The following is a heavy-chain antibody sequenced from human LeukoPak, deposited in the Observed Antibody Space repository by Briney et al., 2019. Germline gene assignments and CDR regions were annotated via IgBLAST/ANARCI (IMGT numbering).Heavy chain of an antibody. D-gene: IGHD2-15*01. CDR2: ISSSSSYI. CDR3: ARGAYCSGGSCYFHWYFDL. J-gene: IGHJ2*01. CDR1: GFTFSSYS. V-gene: IGHV3-21*01. Sequence: GGSLRLSCAASGFTFSSYSMNWVHQAPGKGLEWVSSISSSSSYIYYADSVKGRFTISRDNAKNSLYLQMNSLRAEDTAVYYCARGAYCSGGSCYFHWYFDLWGRGTLVTVSS.